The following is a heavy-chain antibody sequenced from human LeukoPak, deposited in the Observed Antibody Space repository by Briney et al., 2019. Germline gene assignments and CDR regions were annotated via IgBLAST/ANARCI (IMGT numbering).Heavy chain of an antibody. CDR1: GFTFSSYA. Sequence: GGSLRLSCAASGFTFSSYAMSWVRQAPGKGLEWVSAISGSGGSTYYADSVKGRFTISRDNSKNTLYLQMNSLRAEDTAVYYCARVAYYYDSSGYYPYYFDYWGQGTLVTVSS. V-gene: IGHV3-23*01. CDR2: ISGSGGST. CDR3: ARVAYYYDSSGYYPYYFDY. J-gene: IGHJ4*02. D-gene: IGHD3-22*01.